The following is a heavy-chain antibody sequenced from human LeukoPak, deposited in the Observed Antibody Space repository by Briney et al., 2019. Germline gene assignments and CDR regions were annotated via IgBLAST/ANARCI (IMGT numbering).Heavy chain of an antibody. CDR3: ARERGRGRDSPWFDY. V-gene: IGHV3-11*01. Sequence: PGGSLRLSCAASGFTFSDYYMSWIRQAPGKGLEWVSYISSSGTTISYTDSVKGRFTISRDNAKNSLYLQMNSLRAEDTAVYYCARERGRGRDSPWFDYWGQGTLVTVSS. J-gene: IGHJ4*02. CDR1: GFTFSDYY. D-gene: IGHD1-26*01. CDR2: ISSSGTTI.